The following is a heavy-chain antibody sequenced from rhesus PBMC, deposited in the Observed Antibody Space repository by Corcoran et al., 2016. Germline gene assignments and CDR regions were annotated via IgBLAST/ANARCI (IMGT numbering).Heavy chain of an antibody. CDR3: ARDGSGWSIDY. V-gene: IGHV4-65*01. Sequence: QVQLQESGPGLVKPSETLSLTCAVSGGSVSSSNWWSWIRHPPGKGLEWIGYISGSSGSTYYNPSLKSRVTISTDTSKNQFSLKLSSVTAADTAVYYCARDGSGWSIDYWGQGVLVTVSS. CDR2: ISGSSGST. J-gene: IGHJ4*01. CDR1: GGSVSSSNW. D-gene: IGHD6S26*01.